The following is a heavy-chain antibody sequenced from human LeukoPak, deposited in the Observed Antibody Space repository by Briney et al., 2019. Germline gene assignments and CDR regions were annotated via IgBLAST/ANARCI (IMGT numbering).Heavy chain of an antibody. CDR1: GYTFTTYY. CDR2: INPSGGST. V-gene: IGHV1-46*01. J-gene: IGHJ3*02. D-gene: IGHD2-2*01. Sequence: ASVKVSCKASGYTFTTYYMHWVRQAPGQGLEWMGIINPSGGSTSYAQKFQGRVTMTRDTSTSTVYMELSSLRSEDTAVYYCARDPWGRGYCSTTSCQNLGGNDAFAIWGQGTMVTVSS. CDR3: ARDPWGRGYCSTTSCQNLGGNDAFAI.